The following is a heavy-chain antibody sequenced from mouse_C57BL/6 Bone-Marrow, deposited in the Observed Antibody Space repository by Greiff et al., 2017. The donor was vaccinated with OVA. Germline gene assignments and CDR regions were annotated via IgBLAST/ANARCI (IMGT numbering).Heavy chain of an antibody. Sequence: VKLMESGAELVKPGASVKISCKASGYTFSTYWMNWVKQRPGKGLEWIGQIYPGDGDTNYNGKVKGKATLTADKSSSTAYMQLSSLTSADSAVYFCARGAYWGQGTLVTVSS. CDR2: IYPGDGDT. CDR3: ARGAY. CDR1: GYTFSTYW. J-gene: IGHJ3*01. V-gene: IGHV1-80*01.